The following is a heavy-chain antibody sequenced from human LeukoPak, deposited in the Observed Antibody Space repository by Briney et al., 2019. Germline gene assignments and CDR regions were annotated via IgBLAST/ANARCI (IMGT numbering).Heavy chain of an antibody. Sequence: SETLSLTCTDSGGSISSYYWSWIRQPPGKGLEWIGYIYYSGSTNYNPSLKSRVTISVDTSKNQFSLKLSSVTAADTAVYYCARDHRDFVYWGQGTLVTVSS. CDR2: IYYSGST. CDR3: ARDHRDFVY. V-gene: IGHV4-59*01. J-gene: IGHJ4*02. CDR1: GGSISSYY.